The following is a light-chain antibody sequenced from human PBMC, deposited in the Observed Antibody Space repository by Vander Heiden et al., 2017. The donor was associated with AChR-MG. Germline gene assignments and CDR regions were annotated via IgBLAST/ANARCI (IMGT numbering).Light chain of an antibody. V-gene: IGLV3-10*01. Sequence: SYDLTQPPSVSVSPGQTARITCSGDGFPDTYAFWYQQKSGQAPVLVISEDNNRHSGIPGRFSGSMSGTMATFTISGAQVEDEAVYYCSSTDNNNNPVFGGGTKLTVL. CDR2: EDN. CDR3: SSTDNNNNPV. CDR1: GFPDTY. J-gene: IGLJ2*01.